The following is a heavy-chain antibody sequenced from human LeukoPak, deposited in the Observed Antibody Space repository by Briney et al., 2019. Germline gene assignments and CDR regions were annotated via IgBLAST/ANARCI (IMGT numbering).Heavy chain of an antibody. CDR1: GFTFSSYG. V-gene: IGHV3-23*01. CDR3: AKDFLGYYGSGSYYVQRFFDY. Sequence: GGSLRLSCAASGFTFSSYGMSWVRQAPGKGLERVPAISGSGGSTYYADSVKGRFTISRDNSKNTLYLQMNSPRAEDTAVYYCAKDFLGYYGSGSYYVQRFFDYWGQGTLVTISS. D-gene: IGHD3-10*01. J-gene: IGHJ4*02. CDR2: ISGSGGST.